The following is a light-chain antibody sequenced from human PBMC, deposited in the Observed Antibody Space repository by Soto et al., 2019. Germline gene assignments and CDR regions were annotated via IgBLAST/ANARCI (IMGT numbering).Light chain of an antibody. V-gene: IGKV3-11*01. CDR3: QQRFSWPPWT. Sequence: EVVLTQSPATLSLSPGGRATLSCRASEDVDIYLAWYQQRPGQAPRLLIYDTSKRATGIPARFTGTGSGTDFTLTISSLEPEAFAVSYCQQRFSWPPWTFGQGTKLEIQ. CDR1: EDVDIY. J-gene: IGKJ1*01. CDR2: DTS.